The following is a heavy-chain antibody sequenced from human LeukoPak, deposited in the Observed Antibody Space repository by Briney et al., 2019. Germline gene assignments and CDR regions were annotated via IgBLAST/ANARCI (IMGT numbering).Heavy chain of an antibody. J-gene: IGHJ3*02. V-gene: IGHV3-21*01. CDR2: ISSSRSYI. Sequence: SGGSLSLSCAASGFTFSIYSMNWARQARGKGLEWVSSISSSRSYIYYADSVKGRFTISRDNAKNSLYLQMNSLRAEDTAVYYCARDMKVAATRVNAFDIWGQGTMVSVSS. CDR3: ARDMKVAATRVNAFDI. D-gene: IGHD2-15*01. CDR1: GFTFSIYS.